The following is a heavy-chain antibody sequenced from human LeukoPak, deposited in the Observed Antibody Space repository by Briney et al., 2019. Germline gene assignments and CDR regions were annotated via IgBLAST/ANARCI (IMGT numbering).Heavy chain of an antibody. V-gene: IGHV3-7*01. J-gene: IGHJ4*02. Sequence: GGSLRLSCAASGFTFSSYWMGWVRQAPGKGLEWVANIKQDGSEKYYVDSVKGRFTISRDNAKNSLYLQMNSLRAEDTAVYYCARVHTYYYDSSGYYLTYWGQGTLVTVSS. CDR3: ARVHTYYYDSSGYYLTY. CDR2: IKQDGSEK. D-gene: IGHD3-22*01. CDR1: GFTFSSYW.